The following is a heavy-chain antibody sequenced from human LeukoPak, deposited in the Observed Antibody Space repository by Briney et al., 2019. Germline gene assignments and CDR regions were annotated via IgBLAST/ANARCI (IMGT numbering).Heavy chain of an antibody. CDR1: GYTFTSYA. V-gene: IGHV1-3*01. CDR3: ARDPAVDTAMVTGWFDP. J-gene: IGHJ5*02. Sequence: ASVKVSCKASGYTFTSYAMHWVRQAPGQRLEWMGWINAGNGNTKHSQKFQGRVTITRDTSASTAYMELSSLRSEDTAVYYCARDPAVDTAMVTGWFDPWGQGTLVTVSS. D-gene: IGHD5-18*01. CDR2: INAGNGNT.